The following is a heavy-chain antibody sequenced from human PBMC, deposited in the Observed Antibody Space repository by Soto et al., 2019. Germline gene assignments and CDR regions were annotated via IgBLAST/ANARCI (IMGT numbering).Heavy chain of an antibody. Sequence: SETLSLTCTVSGGSISSYYWSWIRQPPGKGLEWIGYMYNTGSTIYNPSLKSRVTISVDTSKNQFSLKLNSVTAADTAVYYCARDLWGYCGANCYPLDVWGQVTTVTVS. CDR2: MYNTGST. D-gene: IGHD2-21*02. CDR3: ARDLWGYCGANCYPLDV. J-gene: IGHJ6*02. CDR1: GGSISSYY. V-gene: IGHV4-59*01.